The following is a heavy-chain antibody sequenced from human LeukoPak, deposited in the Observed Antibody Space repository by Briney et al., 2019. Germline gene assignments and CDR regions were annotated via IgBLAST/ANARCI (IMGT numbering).Heavy chain of an antibody. CDR3: AKDLPLEQQLVRGFDY. V-gene: IGHV3-23*01. Sequence: GGSLRLSCAASGFTFSNYSMNWVRQAPGKGLEGVSAISGSGGSTYYADSVKGRFTISRDNSKNTLYLQMNSLRAEDTAVYYCAKDLPLEQQLVRGFDYWGQGTLVTVSS. D-gene: IGHD6-13*01. CDR2: ISGSGGST. CDR1: GFTFSNYS. J-gene: IGHJ4*02.